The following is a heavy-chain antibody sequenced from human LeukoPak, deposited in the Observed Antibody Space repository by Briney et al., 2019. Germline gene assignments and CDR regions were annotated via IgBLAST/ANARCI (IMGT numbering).Heavy chain of an antibody. CDR1: GFTFSSYA. CDR3: ARVLSVYCGGDCYSFDY. J-gene: IGHJ4*02. CDR2: ISCDGSNK. V-gene: IGHV3-30*04. D-gene: IGHD2-21*02. Sequence: GGSLRLSCAASGFTFSSYAMHWVRQAPGKGLEWVAVISCDGSNKYYADSVKGRFTISRDNSKNTLYLQMNSLRAEDTAVYYCARVLSVYCGGDCYSFDYWGQGTLVTVSS.